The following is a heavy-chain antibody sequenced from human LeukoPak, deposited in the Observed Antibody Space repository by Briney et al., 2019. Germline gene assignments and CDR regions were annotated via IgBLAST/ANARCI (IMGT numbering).Heavy chain of an antibody. V-gene: IGHV4-59*01. CDR1: VGSISGYY. CDR2: IYNSGST. CDR3: ARDEVHDY. Sequence: SETLSLTCTVSVGSISGYYWSGTRSPPGKGLEWIGYIYNSGSTNYNPSLKSRVTISVDTSKNQFSLKLTSVTAEDTAVYYCARDEVHDYWGQGTLVTVSS. J-gene: IGHJ4*02.